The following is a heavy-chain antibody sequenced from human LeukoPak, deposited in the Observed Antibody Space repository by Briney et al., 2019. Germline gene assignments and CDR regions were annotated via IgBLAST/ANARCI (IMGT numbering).Heavy chain of an antibody. CDR1: GFTFSSYE. CDR2: ITGSGSTI. CDR3: ASIPSRRQLVDY. J-gene: IGHJ4*02. Sequence: PGGSLRLSCVASGFTFSSYEMNWVRQAPGKGLEWVSYITGSGSTIYYADSVRGRFTISRDNTKNSLYLQMNSLRAEDTAVYYCASIPSRRQLVDYWGQGTLVTVSS. V-gene: IGHV3-48*03. D-gene: IGHD6-13*01.